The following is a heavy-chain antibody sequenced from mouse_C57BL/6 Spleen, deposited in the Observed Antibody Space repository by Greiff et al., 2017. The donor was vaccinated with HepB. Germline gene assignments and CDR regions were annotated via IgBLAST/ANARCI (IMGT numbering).Heavy chain of an antibody. Sequence: DVQLQESGPGLVKPSQSLSLTCSVTGYSITSGYYWNWIRQFPGNKLEWMGYISYDGSNNYNPSLKNRISITRDTSKNQFFLKLNSVTTEDTATYYCARETTVAMDYWGQGTSVTVSS. J-gene: IGHJ4*01. CDR1: GYSITSGYY. V-gene: IGHV3-6*01. D-gene: IGHD1-1*01. CDR3: ARETTVAMDY. CDR2: ISYDGSN.